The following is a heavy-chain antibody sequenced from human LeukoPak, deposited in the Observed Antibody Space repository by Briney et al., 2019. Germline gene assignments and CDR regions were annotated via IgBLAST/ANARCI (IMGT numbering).Heavy chain of an antibody. CDR2: IRYDGSNK. Sequence: GGSLRLSCAASGFTFSSYGMHWVRQAPGKGLEWVAFIRYDGSNKYYADSVKGRFTISRDNSKNTLYLQMNSLRAEDTAVYYCAKSPLWFGGKDAFDIWGQGTMVTVSS. V-gene: IGHV3-30*02. D-gene: IGHD3-10*01. J-gene: IGHJ3*02. CDR3: AKSPLWFGGKDAFDI. CDR1: GFTFSSYG.